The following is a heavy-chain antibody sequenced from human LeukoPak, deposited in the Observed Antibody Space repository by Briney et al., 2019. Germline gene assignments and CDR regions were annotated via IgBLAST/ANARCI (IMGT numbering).Heavy chain of an antibody. CDR3: ARGRPGSGWSFDY. Sequence: GASVKVSCKTSGYTFTTYYMHWVRQAPGQGLEWMGIINPSGGTTNYAQKFQGRVTMTRVMSTTTLYMELSNLRPEDPAVYCCARGRPGSGWSFDYWGQGTLVTVSS. V-gene: IGHV1-46*01. CDR1: GYTFTTYY. CDR2: INPSGGTT. J-gene: IGHJ4*02. D-gene: IGHD6-19*01.